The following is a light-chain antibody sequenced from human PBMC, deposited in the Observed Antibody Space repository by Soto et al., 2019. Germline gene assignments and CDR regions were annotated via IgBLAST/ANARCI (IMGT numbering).Light chain of an antibody. J-gene: IGLJ1*01. CDR1: SSDVGSYNL. CDR2: EGS. Sequence: QSVLTQPASVSGSPGQSITISCTGTSSDVGSYNLVSWYQQHPGKAPKLMIYEGSKRPSGVSNRFSGSKSGNTASLTISGLQAEDEAAYYCCSYAGNSLYVSGTGTKVTVL. V-gene: IGLV2-23*01. CDR3: CSYAGNSLYV.